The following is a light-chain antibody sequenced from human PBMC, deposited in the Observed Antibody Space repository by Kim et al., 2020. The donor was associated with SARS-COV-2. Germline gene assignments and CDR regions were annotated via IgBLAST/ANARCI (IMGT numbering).Light chain of an antibody. J-gene: IGKJ2*01. CDR1: QSVSSY. Sequence: SVLPGKTATLSCRASQSVSSYLAWYQQKPGQAPRLLIDDAATRATGIPARFSGSGSGTDFTLTISSLEPEDFAVYYCQQRSNWQYTFGQGTKLEI. CDR3: QQRSNWQYT. V-gene: IGKV3-11*01. CDR2: DAA.